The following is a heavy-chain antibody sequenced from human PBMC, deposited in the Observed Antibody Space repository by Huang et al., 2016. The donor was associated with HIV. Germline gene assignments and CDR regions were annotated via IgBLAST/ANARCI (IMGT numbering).Heavy chain of an antibody. CDR2: IGSSSDFL. CDR3: ARGGIIIDEKPVHI. D-gene: IGHD3-10*01. CDR1: GFSFSSFS. Sequence: EVQVVESVGGLVKPGGSLRLSCEGSGFSFSSFSMHGVRQAQWKGLQWLSSIGSSSDFLPYADSLRGRLTISRDNAQNSLFLQMNNLRAEDTAIYYCARGGIIIDEKPVHIWGPGTTVTVSS. V-gene: IGHV3-21*02. J-gene: IGHJ3*02.